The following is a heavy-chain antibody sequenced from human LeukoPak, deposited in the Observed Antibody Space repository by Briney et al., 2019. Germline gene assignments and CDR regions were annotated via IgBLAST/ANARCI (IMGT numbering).Heavy chain of an antibody. Sequence: GASVKVSCKASGYTFTGCYMHWVRQAPGQGLEWMGWINPNSGGTNYAQKFQGRVTMTRDTSISTAYMELSRLRSDDTAVYYCARDDNYGSGSYYYWGQGTLVTVSS. CDR2: INPNSGGT. V-gene: IGHV1-2*02. J-gene: IGHJ4*02. D-gene: IGHD3-10*01. CDR3: ARDDNYGSGSYYY. CDR1: GYTFTGCY.